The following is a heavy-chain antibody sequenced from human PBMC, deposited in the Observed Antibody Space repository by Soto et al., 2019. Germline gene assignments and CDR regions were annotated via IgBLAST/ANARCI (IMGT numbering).Heavy chain of an antibody. J-gene: IGHJ6*02. CDR3: AKERSPYSHYYNGMDV. CDR1: GFTFSSYA. Sequence: HPGGSLRLSCAASGFTFSSYAMSWVRQAPGKGLEWVSGISGSGYNTYYADAVKGRFTISRDNSENTVDLQIDTLRAEDTAVYYCAKERSPYSHYYNGMDVWGQGTTVTVSS. V-gene: IGHV3-23*01. CDR2: ISGSGYNT. D-gene: IGHD2-21*01.